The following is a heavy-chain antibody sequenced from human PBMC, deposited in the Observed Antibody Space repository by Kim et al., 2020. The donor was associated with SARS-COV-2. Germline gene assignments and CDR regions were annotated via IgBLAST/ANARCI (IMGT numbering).Heavy chain of an antibody. Sequence: GGSLRLSCAASGFTFSSYAMHWVRQAPGKGLEWVAVISYDGSNKYYADSVKGRFTISRDNSKNTLYLQMNSLRAEDTAVYYCARDRGSGWYEENGMDVWGQGTTVTVSS. J-gene: IGHJ6*02. CDR3: ARDRGSGWYEENGMDV. CDR1: GFTFSSYA. D-gene: IGHD6-19*01. V-gene: IGHV3-30*04. CDR2: ISYDGSNK.